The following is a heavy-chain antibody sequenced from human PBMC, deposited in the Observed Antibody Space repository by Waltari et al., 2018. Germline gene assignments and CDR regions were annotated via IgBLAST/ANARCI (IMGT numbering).Heavy chain of an antibody. V-gene: IGHV3-7*01. D-gene: IGHD3-22*01. CDR1: GFPLSSYW. J-gene: IGHJ3*02. Sequence: EVQLVESGGGLVQPGGSLRLSCAASGFPLSSYWMSLVRQAPGKGLEWVANIKKDGSDDYYVDSVRGRFTISRDNAKNSLYLQMNSLRPEDTAVYYCARDQWFAFDIWGQGTMVTVSS. CDR2: IKKDGSDD. CDR3: ARDQWFAFDI.